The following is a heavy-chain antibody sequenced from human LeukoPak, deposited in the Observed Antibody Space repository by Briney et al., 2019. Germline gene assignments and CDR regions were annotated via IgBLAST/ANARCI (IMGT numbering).Heavy chain of an antibody. V-gene: IGHV1-2*02. Sequence: ASVKVSCKASGYTFIGYYMHWVRQAPGQGLEWMGWINPNSGGTNYAQKFQGRVTMTSDASISTASMELSRLRSDDTAVYYCAKDIVIVPEAPWYFDYWGQGTLVTVSS. CDR1: GYTFIGYY. D-gene: IGHD2-2*01. J-gene: IGHJ4*02. CDR2: INPNSGGT. CDR3: AKDIVIVPEAPWYFDY.